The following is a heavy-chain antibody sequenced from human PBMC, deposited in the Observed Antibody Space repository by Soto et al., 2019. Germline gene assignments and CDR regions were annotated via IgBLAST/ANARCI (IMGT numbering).Heavy chain of an antibody. D-gene: IGHD2-15*01. CDR1: GFTFSSYW. CDR3: ARDARLYCIDGKCSWGFAL. J-gene: IGHJ4*02. V-gene: IGHV3-7*01. CDR2: IKEEGSAN. Sequence: EVELVESGGGLVQPGGSLRLSCVASGFTFSSYWMSWVRQAPGKGLEWVADIKEEGSANYYVDSVKGRFTISRDKAKNSVYLQVTSLRVEDTAVYYCARDARLYCIDGKCSWGFALWGPGTLVTVSS.